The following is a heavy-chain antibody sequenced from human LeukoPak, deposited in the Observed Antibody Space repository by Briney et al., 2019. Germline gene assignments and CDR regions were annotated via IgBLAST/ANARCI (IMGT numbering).Heavy chain of an antibody. CDR1: GFTFSSYW. J-gene: IGHJ4*02. CDR3: ARDWITYSSRWYVSAFDY. V-gene: IGHV3-7*01. CDR2: IKQDESEK. Sequence: GGSLRLSCAASGFTFSSYWMSWVRQAPGKGLEWVANIKQDESEKYYVHSVKGRFTISRDNAKNSLYLQMNSLRAEDTAVYYCARDWITYSSRWYVSAFDYWGQGTLVTVSS. D-gene: IGHD6-13*01.